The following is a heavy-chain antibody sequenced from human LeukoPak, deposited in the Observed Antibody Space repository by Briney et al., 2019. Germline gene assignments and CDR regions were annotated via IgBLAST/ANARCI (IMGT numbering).Heavy chain of an antibody. CDR1: GGSISSYY. J-gene: IGHJ5*02. Sequence: SETLALTCTVSGGSISSYYWRWIRQPPGKGLEWIGYIYYSGSTNYNPSLKSRVTISVDTSKNQFSLKLSSVTATDTAVYYCAILRDWFDPWGQGTLVTVSS. CDR3: AILRDWFDP. CDR2: IYYSGST. V-gene: IGHV4-59*01.